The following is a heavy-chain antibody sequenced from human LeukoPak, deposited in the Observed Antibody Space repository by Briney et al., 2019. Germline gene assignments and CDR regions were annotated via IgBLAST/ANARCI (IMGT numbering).Heavy chain of an antibody. Sequence: VASVKVSCKASGYTFTGYYIHWVRQAPAQGLEWMGRINPNSGGTSYAQKFQGRVTVTRDTSITTAYMELSRLRSDDTAVYYCAREPDYGDFALPDYWGQGTLVTVSS. CDR2: INPNSGGT. D-gene: IGHD4-17*01. J-gene: IGHJ4*02. CDR3: AREPDYGDFALPDY. CDR1: GYTFTGYY. V-gene: IGHV1-2*02.